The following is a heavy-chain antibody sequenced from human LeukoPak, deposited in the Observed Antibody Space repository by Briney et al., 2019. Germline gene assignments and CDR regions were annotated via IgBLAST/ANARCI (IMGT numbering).Heavy chain of an antibody. V-gene: IGHV4-39*07. CDR2: IYYSGST. CDR1: GGSISSSSYY. CDR3: ARVSFDYGDLGF. Sequence: PSETLSLTCAVSGGSISSSSYYWGWIRQPPGKGLEWIGSIYYSGSTYYNPSLKSRVTISVDTSKNQFSLKLSSVTAADTAVYYCARVSFDYGDLGFWGQGTLVTVSS. J-gene: IGHJ4*02. D-gene: IGHD4-17*01.